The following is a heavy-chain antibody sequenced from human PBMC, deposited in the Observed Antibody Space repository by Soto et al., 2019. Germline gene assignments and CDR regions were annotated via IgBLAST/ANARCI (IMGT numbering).Heavy chain of an antibody. D-gene: IGHD3-10*01. CDR3: ARDKRTNYYGSGSYTLYNWFDP. CDR1: GYTFTSYG. V-gene: IGHV1-18*01. Sequence: GASVKVSCKASGYTFTSYGINWVRQAPGQGLEWMGWISAYNGNTNHAQKLQGRVTMTTDTSTSTAYMELRSLRSDDTAVYYCARDKRTNYYGSGSYTLYNWFDPWGQGTLVTVSS. J-gene: IGHJ5*02. CDR2: ISAYNGNT.